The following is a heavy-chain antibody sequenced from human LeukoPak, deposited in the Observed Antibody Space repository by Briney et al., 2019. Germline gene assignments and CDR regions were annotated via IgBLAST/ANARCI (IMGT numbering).Heavy chain of an antibody. CDR2: IYYTGST. D-gene: IGHD1-26*01. CDR1: GGSISSYY. J-gene: IGHJ3*02. V-gene: IGHV4-59*01. CDR3: ARDRSGSYYGDDDAIDI. Sequence: SETLSLTCTVSGGSISSYYWSWIRQPPGKGLEWIGFIYYTGSTNYNPSLKSRVTLSVDTSKNQFSLKLSSVTAADTAVYYCARDRSGSYYGDDDAIDIWGQGTMVTVSS.